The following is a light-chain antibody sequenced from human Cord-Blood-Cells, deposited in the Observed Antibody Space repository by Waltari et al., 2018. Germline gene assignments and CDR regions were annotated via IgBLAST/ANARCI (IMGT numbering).Light chain of an antibody. CDR1: SSDVGGDTY. CDR3: SSYTSSSTWV. V-gene: IGLV2-14*01. Sequence: QSALTQPASVSGSPGQSITISCPGTSSDVGGDTYVSWYQQHPGKAPTLIIYDVSNRPSGVSNRFSGSKSGNTSSLPISGLQAEDEADYYCSSYTSSSTWVFGGGTKLTVL. J-gene: IGLJ3*02. CDR2: DVS.